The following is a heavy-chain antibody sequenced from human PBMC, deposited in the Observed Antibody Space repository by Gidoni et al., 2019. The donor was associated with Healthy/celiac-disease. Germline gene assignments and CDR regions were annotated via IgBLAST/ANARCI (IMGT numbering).Heavy chain of an antibody. D-gene: IGHD3-10*01. CDR2: ISGSGGST. V-gene: IGHV3-23*01. Sequence: EVQLLESGGGLVQPGGSLRLSCAASGFTFSRYAMSWVRQAPGKGLEWVSDISGSGGSTYYADSVKGRFTISRDNSKNTLYLQMNSLRAEDTAVYYCAKGEWFGDPYGMDVWGQGTTVTVSS. CDR1: GFTFSRYA. CDR3: AKGEWFGDPYGMDV. J-gene: IGHJ6*02.